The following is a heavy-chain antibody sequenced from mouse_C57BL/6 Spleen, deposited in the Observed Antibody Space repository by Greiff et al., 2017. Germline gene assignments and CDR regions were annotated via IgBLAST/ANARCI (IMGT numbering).Heavy chain of an antibody. J-gene: IGHJ2*01. V-gene: IGHV1-4*01. CDR3: AREEKITARRLAYFDY. D-gene: IGHD1-1*01. Sequence: VQLQQSGAELARPGASVKMSCKASGYTFTSYTMHWVKQRPGQGLEWIGYINPSSGYTKYNQKFKDKATLTADKSSSTAYMQLSSLTSEDSAVXYCAREEKITARRLAYFDYWGQGTTLTVSS. CDR2: INPSSGYT. CDR1: GYTFTSYT.